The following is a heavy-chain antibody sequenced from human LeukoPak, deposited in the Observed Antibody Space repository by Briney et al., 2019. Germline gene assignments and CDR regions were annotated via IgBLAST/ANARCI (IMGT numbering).Heavy chain of an antibody. V-gene: IGHV1-8*01. CDR1: GYTFTSYD. D-gene: IGHD3-22*01. Sequence: ASVKVSCKASGYTFTSYDINWVRQATGQGLEWMGWMNPNSGNTGYAQKFQGRVTMTRNTSISTAYMELSGLRSEDTAVYYCARGSAYYYDSSGYYYYYGMDVWGQGTTVTVSS. J-gene: IGHJ6*02. CDR2: MNPNSGNT. CDR3: ARGSAYYYDSSGYYYYYGMDV.